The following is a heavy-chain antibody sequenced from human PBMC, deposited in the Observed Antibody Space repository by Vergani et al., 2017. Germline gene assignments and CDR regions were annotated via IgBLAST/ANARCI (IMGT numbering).Heavy chain of an antibody. CDR1: GGTFSSYA. V-gene: IGHV1-69*01. Sequence: QVQLVQSGAEVKKPGSSVKVSCKASGGTFSSYAISWVRQAPGQGLEWMGGIIPIFGTANYAQKFQGRVTITADESTCTAYMELSSLRSEDTAVYYCARAGEEFSSQYEPRILDYWGQGTLVTVSS. J-gene: IGHJ4*02. D-gene: IGHD6-13*01. CDR2: IIPIFGTA. CDR3: ARAGEEFSSQYEPRILDY.